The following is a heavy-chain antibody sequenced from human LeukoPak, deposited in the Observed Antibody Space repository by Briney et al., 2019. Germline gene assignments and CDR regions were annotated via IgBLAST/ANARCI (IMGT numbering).Heavy chain of an antibody. CDR1: GFTFSSYS. Sequence: GGSLRLSCAAPGFTFSSYSMNWVRQAPGKGLEWVSSISSSSSYIYYADSVKGRFTISRDNAKNSLYLQMNSLRAEDTAVCYCARAWSGTSDYWGQGTLVTVSS. J-gene: IGHJ4*02. D-gene: IGHD1-7*01. CDR2: ISSSSSYI. V-gene: IGHV3-21*01. CDR3: ARAWSGTSDY.